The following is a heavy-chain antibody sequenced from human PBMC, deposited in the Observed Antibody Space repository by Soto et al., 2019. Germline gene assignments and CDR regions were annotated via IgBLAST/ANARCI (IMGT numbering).Heavy chain of an antibody. CDR3: AREGPYYDILTGYYPGTFDI. CDR1: GYTFTTYA. D-gene: IGHD3-9*01. CDR2: INTGNGDT. J-gene: IGHJ3*02. Sequence: ASVKVSCKASGYTFTTYAFHWVRQAPGQRLEWMGWINTGNGDTKYSQKFQGRVTITRDTSASTAYMELSSLRSEDTAVYYCAREGPYYDILTGYYPGTFDIWGQGTMVTVSS. V-gene: IGHV1-3*04.